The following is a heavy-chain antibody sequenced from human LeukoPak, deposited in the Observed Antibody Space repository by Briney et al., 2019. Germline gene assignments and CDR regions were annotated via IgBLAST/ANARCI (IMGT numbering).Heavy chain of an antibody. D-gene: IGHD3-16*01. CDR1: EYIFTNFD. J-gene: IGHJ4*02. CDR3: ASDGRGRAFDY. Sequence: ASVTVSCKAPEYIFTNFDIHWVRQAPGQGLEWMGWMTTVSGKTGYAQTFQGRVTMTRNTSTNTAYMEVGSLRSGETAVYYRASDGRGRAFDYWGQGSRVTVSS. V-gene: IGHV1-8*01. CDR2: MTTVSGKT.